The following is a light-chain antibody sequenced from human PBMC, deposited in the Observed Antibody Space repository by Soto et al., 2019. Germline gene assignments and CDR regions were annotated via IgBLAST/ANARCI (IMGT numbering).Light chain of an antibody. V-gene: IGKV1-39*01. CDR2: DAS. CDR1: QSIRSY. CDR3: QQSYSTPLT. J-gene: IGKJ4*01. Sequence: DIQMTQSPSSLSASVEDRVIITCRASQSIRSYLNWYQQKPGKAPKLLIYDASNLQSGVPSRFSGSGSGTDFTLTISSLQPEDFATYYCQQSYSTPLTFGGGTKVDI.